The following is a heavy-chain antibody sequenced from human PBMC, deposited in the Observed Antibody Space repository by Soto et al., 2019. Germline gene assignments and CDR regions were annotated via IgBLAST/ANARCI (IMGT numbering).Heavy chain of an antibody. D-gene: IGHD2-2*01. CDR2: IWYDGSNK. CDR3: ARDKGAYQSVGAFDI. CDR1: GFTFSSYG. J-gene: IGHJ3*02. Sequence: QVQLVESGGGVVQPGRSMRLSCAASGFTFSSYGMHWVRQDPGKGLEGVAVIWYDGSNKYYADSVKGRFTISRDNSKNTLYLQMNSLRAEDTAVYYCARDKGAYQSVGAFDIWGQGTMVTVSS. V-gene: IGHV3-33*01.